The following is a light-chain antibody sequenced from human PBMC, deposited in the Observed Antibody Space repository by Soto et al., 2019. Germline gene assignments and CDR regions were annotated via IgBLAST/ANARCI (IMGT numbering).Light chain of an antibody. CDR3: QQTYSIPYT. V-gene: IGKV1-39*01. CDR2: AAS. J-gene: IGKJ2*01. CDR1: QSISRY. Sequence: DIQMTQSPSSLSASVGDRVTITCRASQSISRYLTWCQQRPGKAPKLLIYAASTLQSEVPSRFTGSGSGTEFTLTISSLQPEDFATYYCQQTYSIPYTFGQGTKV.